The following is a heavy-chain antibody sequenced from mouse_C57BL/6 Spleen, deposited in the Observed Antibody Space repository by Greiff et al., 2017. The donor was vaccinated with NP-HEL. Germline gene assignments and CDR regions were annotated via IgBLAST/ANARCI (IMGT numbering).Heavy chain of an antibody. CDR1: GYTFTSYW. V-gene: IGHV1-59*01. Sequence: QVQLQQPGAELVRPGTSVKLSCKASGYTFTSYWMHWVKQRPGQGLEWIGVIDPSDSYTNYNQKFKGKATLTVDTSSSTADMQLSSLTSEDSAVYYCARRIGGMAWFAYWGQGTLVTVSA. D-gene: IGHD2-14*01. CDR2: IDPSDSYT. CDR3: ARRIGGMAWFAY. J-gene: IGHJ3*01.